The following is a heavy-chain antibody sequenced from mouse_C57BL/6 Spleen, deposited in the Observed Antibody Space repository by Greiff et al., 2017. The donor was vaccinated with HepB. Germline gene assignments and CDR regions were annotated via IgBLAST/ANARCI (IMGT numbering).Heavy chain of an antibody. CDR1: GFTFSSYA. Sequence: EVKLVESGGGLVKPGGSLKLSCAASGFTFSSYAMSWVRQTPEKRLEWVATISDGGSYTYYPDNVKGRFTISRDNAKNNLYLQMSHLKSEDTAMYYCARDHYYYGSSYETGYFDYWGQGTTLTVSS. J-gene: IGHJ2*01. V-gene: IGHV5-4*01. CDR2: ISDGGSYT. D-gene: IGHD1-1*01. CDR3: ARDHYYYGSSYETGYFDY.